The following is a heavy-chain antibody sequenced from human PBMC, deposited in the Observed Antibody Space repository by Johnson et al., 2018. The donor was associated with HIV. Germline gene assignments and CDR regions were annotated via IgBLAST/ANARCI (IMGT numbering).Heavy chain of an antibody. D-gene: IGHD2-15*01. CDR1: GLTVSSNY. CDR3: ARDLLGYCTGGSCYSVVEAFDI. J-gene: IGHJ3*02. Sequence: VQLVESGGGLVQPGGSLRLSCAASGLTVSSNYMSWVRQAPGKGLEWVSVLFSGGTTYYADSVQGRFTISRDNAKNTLYLQMHSLRAEDTAMYYCARDLLGYCTGGSCYSVVEAFDIWGQGTMVTVS. V-gene: IGHV3-66*01. CDR2: LFSGGTT.